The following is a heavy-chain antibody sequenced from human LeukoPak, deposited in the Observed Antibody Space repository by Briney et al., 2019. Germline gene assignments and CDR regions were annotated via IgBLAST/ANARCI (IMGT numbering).Heavy chain of an antibody. CDR2: INSDGRLK. Sequence: PGGSLRLSCAASGFTFSNYWMHWVRQGPGKGLVWVSRINSDGRLKIYADSVKGRFTISRDNAKNTLYLQMKCPRAEDTAVYYCARDLRTPSDTNIAIDYWGQGTLVTFSS. CDR1: GFTFSNYW. V-gene: IGHV3-74*01. D-gene: IGHD4-23*01. J-gene: IGHJ4*02. CDR3: ARDLRTPSDTNIAIDY.